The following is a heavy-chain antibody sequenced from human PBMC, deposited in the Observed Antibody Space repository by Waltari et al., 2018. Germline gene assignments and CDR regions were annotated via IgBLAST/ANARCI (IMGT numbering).Heavy chain of an antibody. V-gene: IGHV4-38-2*01. J-gene: IGHJ2*01. CDR3: VRMNWGGDCYQPPFWYGDC. CDR1: DYSIRSGSY. Sequence: QVQLQESGPGVVKPSETLSLTCGVSDYSIRSGSYWGWIRQPPGKGLEWIGSGSIDRSGRTHYNPALKSRVTRSVDTSKNQVALRLSSVTAAETAGYYCVRMNWGGDCYQPPFWYGDCWGRGTLVTVAS. CDR2: IDRSGRT. D-gene: IGHD2-21*02.